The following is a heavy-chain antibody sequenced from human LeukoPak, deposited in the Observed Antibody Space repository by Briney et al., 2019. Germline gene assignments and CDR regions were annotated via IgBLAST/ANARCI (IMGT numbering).Heavy chain of an antibody. V-gene: IGHV3-9*03. CDR2: ISWNSGSI. J-gene: IGHJ6*03. CDR1: GFTFDDYA. CDR3: AKDTDSNYYYYYMDV. D-gene: IGHD4-11*01. Sequence: GGSLRLSCAASGFTFDDYAMHWVRQAPGKGLEWVSGISWNSGSIGYADSVEGRFTISRDNAKNSLYLQMNSLRAEDMALYYCAKDTDSNYYYYYMDVWGKGTTVTVSS.